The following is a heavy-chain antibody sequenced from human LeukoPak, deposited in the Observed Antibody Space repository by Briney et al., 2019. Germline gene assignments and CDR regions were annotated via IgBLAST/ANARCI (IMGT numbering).Heavy chain of an antibody. CDR2: ICYSGNT. J-gene: IGHJ4*02. CDR1: GASITSSSYY. D-gene: IGHD1-26*01. CDR3: ARIVFRYSGTYYNFDS. Sequence: PSETLSLTCTVSGASITSSSYYWGWIRQPPGKGLEWIGSICYSGNTYYSSSLKSRVTISVDASRNQFSLKLTSVTAADTAVYYCARIVFRYSGTYYNFDSWGQGTLVTVSS. V-gene: IGHV4-39*01.